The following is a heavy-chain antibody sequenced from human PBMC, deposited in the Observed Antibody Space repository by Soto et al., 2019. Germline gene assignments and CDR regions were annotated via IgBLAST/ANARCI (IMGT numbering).Heavy chain of an antibody. J-gene: IGHJ3*02. V-gene: IGHV1-69*13. CDR2: IIPIFGTA. D-gene: IGHD5-12*01. CDR3: ARVRDGYNLSDAFDI. CDR1: GGTFGSYS. Sequence: SVKVSCKASGGTFGSYSISWVRQAPGQGLEWMGGIIPIFGTANYAQKFQGRVTITADESTSTAYMELSSLRSEDTAVYYCARVRDGYNLSDAFDIWGQGTMVTVSS.